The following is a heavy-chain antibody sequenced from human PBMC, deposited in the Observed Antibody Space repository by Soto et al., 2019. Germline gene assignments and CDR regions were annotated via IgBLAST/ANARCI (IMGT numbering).Heavy chain of an antibody. CDR3: AVLLRGGGGDGY. CDR1: GASVNNRDYH. D-gene: IGHD3-10*01. J-gene: IGHJ4*02. Sequence: QVQLQESGPGLVKPSETLSLTCTVSGASVNNRDYHWSWIRQPPGRGLEWIGQVQIGGTTEFDSYSLKSRLAISIDASKIQFSLRLNSVTAADTAIYYCAVLLRGGGGDGYWGPGTLVTVSS. CDR2: VQIGGTT. V-gene: IGHV4-61*08.